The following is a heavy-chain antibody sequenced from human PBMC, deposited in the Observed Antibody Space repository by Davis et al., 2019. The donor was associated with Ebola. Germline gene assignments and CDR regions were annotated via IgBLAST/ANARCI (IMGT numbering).Heavy chain of an antibody. CDR3: ARRASHCSTTSCPEFDP. V-gene: IGHV1-18*04. CDR1: GYTFTNYG. Sequence: AASVKVSCKASGYTFTNYGVSWVRQAPGQGLEWMGWISAYNGNTNYAQKLQGRVTITRDTSTSTVYMELSSLRFEDTAVYYCARRASHCSTTSCPEFDPWGQGTLVTVSS. D-gene: IGHD2-2*01. CDR2: ISAYNGNT. J-gene: IGHJ5*02.